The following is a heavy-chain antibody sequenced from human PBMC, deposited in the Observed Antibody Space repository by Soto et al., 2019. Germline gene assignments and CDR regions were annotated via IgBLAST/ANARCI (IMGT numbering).Heavy chain of an antibody. Sequence: ASVKVSCKASGYNFTSYGISWVRQAPGQGLEWMGWISPHNDRTKYARRFQDGVTMTTETPTSTVYMELGSLRSDDTAVYYCARDLYYSSGRYFDHDAFDIWVQGTVVTVSS. CDR3: ARDLYYSSGRYFDHDAFDI. CDR2: ISPHNDRT. CDR1: GYNFTSYG. D-gene: IGHD6-19*01. V-gene: IGHV1-18*01. J-gene: IGHJ3*02.